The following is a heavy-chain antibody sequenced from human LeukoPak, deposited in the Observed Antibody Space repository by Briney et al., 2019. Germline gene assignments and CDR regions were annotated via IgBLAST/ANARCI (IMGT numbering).Heavy chain of an antibody. CDR2: IYHSGST. Sequence: PSETLSLTCAVSGYSISSSYYWGWIRQPPGKGLELIGRIYHSGSTYYNPSLKSRVTITVDTSKNQSSLKLSSVNAADTAVYYCAAHRPPGYCNGGSCYSRGYFDYWGQGTLVTVSS. CDR3: AAHRPPGYCNGGSCYSRGYFDY. J-gene: IGHJ4*02. V-gene: IGHV4-38-2*01. CDR1: GYSISSSYY. D-gene: IGHD2-15*01.